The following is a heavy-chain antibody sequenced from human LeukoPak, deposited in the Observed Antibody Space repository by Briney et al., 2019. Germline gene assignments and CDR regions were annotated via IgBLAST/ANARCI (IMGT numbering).Heavy chain of an antibody. CDR1: GFTFSSYG. J-gene: IGHJ4*02. CDR3: ARGGSEFDY. V-gene: IGHV3-33*01. CDR2: IWYDGSNK. D-gene: IGHD3-10*01. Sequence: GGSLRLSCAASGFTFSSYGMHWVRQAPGKGLEWVAVIWYDGSNKYYADSVKGRFTISRDNSKNTLYLQMNSLRAEDTAVNYRARGGSEFDYWGQGTLVTVSS.